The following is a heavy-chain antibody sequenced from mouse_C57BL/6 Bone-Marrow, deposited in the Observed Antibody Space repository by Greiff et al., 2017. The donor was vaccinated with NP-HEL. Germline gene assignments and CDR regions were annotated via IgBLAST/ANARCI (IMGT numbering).Heavy chain of an antibody. V-gene: IGHV5-4*01. Sequence: EVKLVESGGGLVKPGGSLKLSCAASGFTFSSYAMSWVRQTPEKRLEWVATISDGGSYTYYPDNVKGRFTISRYNAKNNLYLQMSHLKSEDTAMYYCARDIYYGSSYDYWGQGTTLTVSS. CDR2: ISDGGSYT. CDR1: GFTFSSYA. CDR3: ARDIYYGSSYDY. D-gene: IGHD1-1*01. J-gene: IGHJ2*01.